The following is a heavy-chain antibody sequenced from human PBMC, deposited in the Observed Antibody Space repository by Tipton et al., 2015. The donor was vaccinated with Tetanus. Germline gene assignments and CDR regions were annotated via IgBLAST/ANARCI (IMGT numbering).Heavy chain of an antibody. CDR2: ISGSGGST. CDR1: GFTFTSYA. J-gene: IGHJ4*02. CDR3: ARAAAEWFGESTFDY. D-gene: IGHD3-10*01. V-gene: IGHV3-23*01. Sequence: SLRLSCAASGFTFTSYAMSWVRQAPGKGLEWVSVISGSGGSTYYADSVKGRFTISRDNSKNTLYLQMNSLRAEDTAVYYCARAAAEWFGESTFDYWGQGTLVTVSS.